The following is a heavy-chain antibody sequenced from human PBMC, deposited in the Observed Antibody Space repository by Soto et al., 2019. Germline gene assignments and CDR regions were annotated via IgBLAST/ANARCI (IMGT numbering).Heavy chain of an antibody. CDR2: INAGNGNT. J-gene: IGHJ4*02. Sequence: QVQLVQSGAEVRKPGASVKVSCKASGYTFTSYAMHWVRQAPGQRLEWMGWINAGNGNTKYSQKFQGRVTITRDTSASTAYMELSSLRSEDTAVYYCVRIGLDDYGDYVLGYFDYWGQGTLVTVSS. V-gene: IGHV1-3*01. CDR1: GYTFTSYA. CDR3: VRIGLDDYGDYVLGYFDY. D-gene: IGHD4-17*01.